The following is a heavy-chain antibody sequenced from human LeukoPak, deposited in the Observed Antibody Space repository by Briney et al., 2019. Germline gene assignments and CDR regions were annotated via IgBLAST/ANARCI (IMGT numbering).Heavy chain of an antibody. CDR3: ARGEELVTPHY. J-gene: IGHJ4*02. D-gene: IGHD4-23*01. V-gene: IGHV1-8*01. CDR1: GYTITNFD. CDR2: VNPNTGNT. Sequence: ASVKVSCKASGYTITNFDINWVRQATGQGLEWMGWVNPNTGNTGYAQKFQGRITLTRNTSINTVYMELSSLRFDDTAVYYCARGEELVTPHYWGQGTLVTVSS.